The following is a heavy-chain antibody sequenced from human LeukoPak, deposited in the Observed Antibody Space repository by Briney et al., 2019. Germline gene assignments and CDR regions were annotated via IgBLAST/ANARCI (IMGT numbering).Heavy chain of an antibody. Sequence: GGSLRLSCAAFGFTVSTTYMNWVRQAPGKGLEWVSSISSSSSYIYYADSVKGRFTISRDNAKNSLYLQMNSLRAEDTAVYYCVRRPIAAAAFDYWGQGTLVTVSS. CDR3: VRRPIAAAAFDY. CDR2: ISSSSSYI. CDR1: GFTVSTTY. J-gene: IGHJ4*02. D-gene: IGHD6-13*01. V-gene: IGHV3-21*01.